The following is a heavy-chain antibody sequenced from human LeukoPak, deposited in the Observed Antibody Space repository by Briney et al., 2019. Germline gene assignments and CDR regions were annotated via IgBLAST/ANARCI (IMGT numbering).Heavy chain of an antibody. Sequence: SQTLSLTCTVSGGSISSGSYYWSWIRQPAGEGLEWIGRTYTSGSTNYNPSLKSRVTISVGTSKNQFSLKLSSVTAADTAVYYCARGGYSGYVAWFDPWGQGTLVTVSS. V-gene: IGHV4-61*02. CDR2: TYTSGST. CDR1: GGSISSGSYY. J-gene: IGHJ5*02. D-gene: IGHD5-12*01. CDR3: ARGGYSGYVAWFDP.